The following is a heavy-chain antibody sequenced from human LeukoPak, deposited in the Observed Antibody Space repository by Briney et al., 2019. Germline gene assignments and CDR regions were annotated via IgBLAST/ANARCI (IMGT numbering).Heavy chain of an antibody. J-gene: IGHJ4*02. CDR1: GFTFSSYA. CDR3: AKARYGDYSYYFDY. Sequence: GGSLRLSCAASGFTFSSYAMSWVRQAPGKGLEWVSAISGSGGSTYYADSVKGRFAISRDNSKNTLYLQMNSLRVEDTAVYYCAKARYGDYSYYFDYWGQGTLVTVSS. V-gene: IGHV3-23*01. CDR2: ISGSGGST. D-gene: IGHD4-17*01.